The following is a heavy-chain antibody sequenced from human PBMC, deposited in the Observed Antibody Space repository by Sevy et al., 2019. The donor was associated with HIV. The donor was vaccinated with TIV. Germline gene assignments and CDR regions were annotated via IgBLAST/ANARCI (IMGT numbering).Heavy chain of an antibody. CDR2: IKSKSEGGTT. J-gene: IGHJ4*02. D-gene: IGHD2-21*02. CDR1: GFTFSNAW. CDR3: AREADYYFDS. Sequence: GGSLRLSCGASGFTFSNAWMTWVRQAPGKGLEWVGRIKSKSEGGTTDYAAPVKGRFTISRDDSKNTLYLQMNSLKSDDTAVYYCAREADYYFDSWGQGSLVTVSS. V-gene: IGHV3-15*01.